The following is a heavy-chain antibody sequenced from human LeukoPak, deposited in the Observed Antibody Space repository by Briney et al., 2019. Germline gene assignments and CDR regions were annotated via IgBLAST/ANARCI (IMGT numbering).Heavy chain of an antibody. CDR3: ARVRGATPSFFDY. Sequence: ASVKVSCKASGYTFTGYYMHWVRQGPGQGLEWMGWINPNSGGTNYAQKFQGRVTMTRDTSISTAYMELSRLRSDDTAVYYCARVRGATPSFFDYWGQGTLVTVSS. D-gene: IGHD1-26*01. J-gene: IGHJ4*02. CDR1: GYTFTGYY. CDR2: INPNSGGT. V-gene: IGHV1-2*02.